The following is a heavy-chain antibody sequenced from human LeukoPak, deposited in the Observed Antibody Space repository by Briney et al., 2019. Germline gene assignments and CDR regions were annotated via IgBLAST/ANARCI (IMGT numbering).Heavy chain of an antibody. V-gene: IGHV1-46*01. CDR1: GYTFTSCF. D-gene: IGHD6-13*01. CDR2: INPVTGAT. Sequence: ASVKVSCKASGYTFTSCFMHWVRQAPGQGLEWMGLINPVTGATTYAQKFQGRVTLTRDTSTSTVYMELSSLRSEDTAVYYCARGGSSSWFYMDVWGKGTTVTISS. CDR3: ARGGSSSWFYMDV. J-gene: IGHJ6*03.